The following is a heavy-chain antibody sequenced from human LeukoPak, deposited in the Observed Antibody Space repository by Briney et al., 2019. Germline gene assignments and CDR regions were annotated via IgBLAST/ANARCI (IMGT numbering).Heavy chain of an antibody. Sequence: PSETLSLTCTVSGGSISSSSCYWGWIRQPPGKRLEWIGSIYYSGSTYYNPSLKSRVTISVDTSKNQFSLKLSSVTAADTAVYYCVRGGYYDTSGYYYWGQGTLVTVSS. D-gene: IGHD3-22*01. J-gene: IGHJ4*02. CDR1: GGSISSSSCY. CDR2: IYYSGST. CDR3: VRGGYYDTSGYYY. V-gene: IGHV4-39*01.